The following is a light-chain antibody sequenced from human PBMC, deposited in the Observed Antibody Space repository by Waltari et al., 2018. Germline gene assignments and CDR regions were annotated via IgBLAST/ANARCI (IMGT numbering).Light chain of an antibody. CDR3: QQTYNSYT. V-gene: IGKV1-39*01. Sequence: DIEMTQPPSSLSASVGDRVTITCRASQNLGSYLNWFQQKPGKAPELLIYRSSSFQNGVPSRFTGRGSGTDFRLTINNLQPEDSAIYFCQQTYNSYTFGQGTKVEIK. CDR1: QNLGSY. CDR2: RSS. J-gene: IGKJ2*01.